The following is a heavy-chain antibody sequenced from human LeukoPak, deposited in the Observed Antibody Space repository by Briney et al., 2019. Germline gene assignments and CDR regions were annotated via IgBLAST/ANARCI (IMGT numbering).Heavy chain of an antibody. V-gene: IGHV3-7*04. CDR1: GFTFSGYW. D-gene: IGHD3-16*01. CDR3: ARFGVPYGVDV. CDR2: IKPDGSEK. Sequence: GGSLRLSCAASGFTFSGYWMSWVRQGPGKGLEWVANIKPDGSEKDYVDSLKGRFTISRDNAKNSLYLQVNSLRVEDTAVYYCARFGVPYGVDVWGQGTTVTVSS. J-gene: IGHJ6*02.